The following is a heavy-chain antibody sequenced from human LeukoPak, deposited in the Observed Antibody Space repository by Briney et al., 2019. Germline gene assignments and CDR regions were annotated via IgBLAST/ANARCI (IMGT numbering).Heavy chain of an antibody. J-gene: IGHJ5*02. CDR2: IDPSDSYT. D-gene: IGHD2-15*01. Sequence: GESLKISCKGSGYSFTSYWISWVRQMPGKGLEWMGRIDPSDSYTNYSPSFQGHVTISADKSISTAYLQWSSLKASDAAMHYCARSIRWSVVAAENWFDPWGQGTLVTVSS. CDR3: ARSIRWSVVAAENWFDP. CDR1: GYSFTSYW. V-gene: IGHV5-10-1*01.